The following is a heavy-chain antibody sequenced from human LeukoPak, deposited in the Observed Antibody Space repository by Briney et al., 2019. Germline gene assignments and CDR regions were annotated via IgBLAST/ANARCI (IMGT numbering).Heavy chain of an antibody. CDR2: IYPGDSDT. D-gene: IGHD1-1*01. CDR1: GYSFTSYW. V-gene: IGHV5-51*01. Sequence: GESLKISCKGSGYSFTSYWIGWVRRMPGKGLEWMGIIYPGDSDTRYSPSFQGQVTISADKSITTAYLQWSSLKASDTAVYYCARLPTGTINPLGYLDYWGQGTLVTVSS. CDR3: ARLPTGTINPLGYLDY. J-gene: IGHJ4*02.